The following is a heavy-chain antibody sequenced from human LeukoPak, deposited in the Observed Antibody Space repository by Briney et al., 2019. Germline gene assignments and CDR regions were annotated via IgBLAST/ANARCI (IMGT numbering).Heavy chain of an antibody. Sequence: GASVKVSCKASGYTFTSYYMHWVRQAPGQGLEWMGIINPSGGSTSYAQKFQGRVTMTRDTSTSTVYMELSSLRSEDTAVHYCARESATCGGSCYWFDPWGQGTLVTVSS. CDR3: ARESATCGGSCYWFDP. CDR1: GYTFTSYY. D-gene: IGHD2-15*01. J-gene: IGHJ5*02. CDR2: INPSGGST. V-gene: IGHV1-46*01.